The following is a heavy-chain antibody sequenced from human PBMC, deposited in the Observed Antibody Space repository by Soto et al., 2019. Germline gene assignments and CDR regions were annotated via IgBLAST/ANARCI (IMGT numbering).Heavy chain of an antibody. J-gene: IGHJ5*02. CDR2: ISSSSTI. CDR3: ARTLAPFDP. V-gene: IGHV3-48*01. Sequence: GGSLRLSCAASGFTFSSYSMNWVRQAPGKGLEWVSYISSSSTIYYADSVKGRFTISRDNAKNSLYLQMNSLRAEDTAVYYCARTLAPFDPWGQGTLVTVS. CDR1: GFTFSSYS.